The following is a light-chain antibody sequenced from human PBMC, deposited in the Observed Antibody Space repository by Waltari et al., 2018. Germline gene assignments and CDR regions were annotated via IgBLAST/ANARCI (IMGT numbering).Light chain of an antibody. CDR1: QSVSSN. CDR3: QQYNTWPPIT. Sequence: EIVMTQSPATLSVSPGERATLSCRASQSVSSNLAWYQQKPGQTPRLLIYEASTRPTGNPARFSGSGSGTEFTLSISNLQSEDFAVYYCQQYNTWPPITFGQGTRLEIK. CDR2: EAS. V-gene: IGKV3-15*01. J-gene: IGKJ5*01.